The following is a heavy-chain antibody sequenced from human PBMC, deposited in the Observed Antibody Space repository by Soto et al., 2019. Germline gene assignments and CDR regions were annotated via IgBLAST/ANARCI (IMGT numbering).Heavy chain of an antibody. Sequence: GASVKVSCKASGYTFTGYYMHWVRQASGQGLERMGWINPNSGGTNYAQKFQGWVTMTRDTSISTAYMELSRLRSDDTAVYYCARDLRCSGGSCYALSYWGQGTLVTVSS. J-gene: IGHJ4*02. D-gene: IGHD2-15*01. CDR2: INPNSGGT. CDR3: ARDLRCSGGSCYALSY. CDR1: GYTFTGYY. V-gene: IGHV1-2*04.